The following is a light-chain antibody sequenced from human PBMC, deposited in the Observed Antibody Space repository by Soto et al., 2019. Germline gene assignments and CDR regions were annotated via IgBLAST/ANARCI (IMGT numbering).Light chain of an antibody. J-gene: IGKJ1*01. Sequence: EVVLTQSPDTLSLPPGERATLSCRASQSISSYLAWYQQKPGQAPRLLIYGASNRATGIPARFSGSGSGTDITLTISRLEPEDFAVYYCHQSGDSPTFGQGTKVDIK. CDR1: QSISSY. CDR3: HQSGDSPT. V-gene: IGKV3-20*01. CDR2: GAS.